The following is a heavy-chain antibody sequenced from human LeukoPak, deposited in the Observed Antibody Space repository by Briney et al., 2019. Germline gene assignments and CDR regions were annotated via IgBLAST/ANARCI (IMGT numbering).Heavy chain of an antibody. CDR2: IYYSGST. CDR1: GGSISSYY. CDR3: ARVYSSSWLNWFDP. J-gene: IGHJ5*02. Sequence: SETLSLTCTVSGGSISSYYWSWIRQPPGKGLEWIGYIYYSGSTNYNPSLKSRVTISVDTSKNQFSLKLSSVTAAVTAVYYCARVYSSSWLNWFDPWGQGTLVTVSS. D-gene: IGHD6-13*01. V-gene: IGHV4-59*01.